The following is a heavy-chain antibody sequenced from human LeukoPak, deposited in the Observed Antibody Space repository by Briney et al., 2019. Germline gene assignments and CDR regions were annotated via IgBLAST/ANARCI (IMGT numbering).Heavy chain of an antibody. V-gene: IGHV1-2*06. CDR3: AREPYTTSSDRHEKAFDY. Sequence: ASVQASCKPFGYTFTPNFINGGRQAPGQGLEWMGQFNSNNGGEKYAPKFQGRVTVLRDTSINTIYLDLTSLTSDDTAVYYCAREPYTTSSDRHEKAFDYWGQGTPVTVSS. CDR2: FNSNNGGE. J-gene: IGHJ4*02. CDR1: GYTFTPNF. D-gene: IGHD6-6*01.